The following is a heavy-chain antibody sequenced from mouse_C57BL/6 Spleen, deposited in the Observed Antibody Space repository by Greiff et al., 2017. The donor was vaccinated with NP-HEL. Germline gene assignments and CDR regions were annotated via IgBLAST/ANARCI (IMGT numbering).Heavy chain of an antibody. CDR1: GYTFTSYG. D-gene: IGHD1-3*01. CDR2: IYPRSGNT. V-gene: IGHV1-81*01. Sequence: VQLVESGAELARPGASVKLSCKASGYTFTSYGISWVKQRTGQGLEWIGEIYPRSGNTYYNEKFKGKATLTADKSSSTAYMELRSLTSEDSAVYFCARRGVGFDYWGQGTTLTVSS. CDR3: ARRGVGFDY. J-gene: IGHJ2*01.